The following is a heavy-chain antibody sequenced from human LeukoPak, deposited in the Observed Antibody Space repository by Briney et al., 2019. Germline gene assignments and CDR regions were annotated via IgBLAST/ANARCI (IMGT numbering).Heavy chain of an antibody. CDR3: ARGDYYYDSSGYSSGAFDI. J-gene: IGHJ3*02. Sequence: GGSLRLSCAASGFTFSSYWMSWVRQAPGKGLEWVANIKQDGSEKYYVDSVKGRFSISRDNAKNSLYLQMNSLRAEDTAVYYCARGDYYYDSSGYSSGAFDIWGQGTMVTVSS. CDR2: IKQDGSEK. D-gene: IGHD3-22*01. CDR1: GFTFSSYW. V-gene: IGHV3-7*01.